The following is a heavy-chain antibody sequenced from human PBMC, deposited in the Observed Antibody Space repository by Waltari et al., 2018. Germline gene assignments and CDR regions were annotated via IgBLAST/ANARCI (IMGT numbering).Heavy chain of an antibody. CDR2: ISSNGDIK. D-gene: IGHD3-3*01. Sequence: QVQLVESGGGLVKPGGSLRLSCEVSGFPVSDYYINWIRQSPGKGLEWVSYISSNGDIKHYAESVRGRFTMSRDNAKNALYLQMNSLRDDDTAVYYCARVVEHVYDSWSGYSYYCDHWGQGALVTVSS. CDR1: GFPVSDYY. J-gene: IGHJ4*02. CDR3: ARVVEHVYDSWSGYSYYCDH. V-gene: IGHV3-11*01.